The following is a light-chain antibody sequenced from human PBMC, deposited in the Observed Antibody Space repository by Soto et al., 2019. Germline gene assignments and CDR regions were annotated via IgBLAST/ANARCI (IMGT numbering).Light chain of an antibody. CDR3: QQYYSYPRT. CDR2: AAS. V-gene: IGKV1-8*01. J-gene: IGKJ1*01. Sequence: AIRLTQSPSSFSSSTGDRVTITCQASQGISSYLAWYKQKPGKAPKLLSYAASTLQSGVPSRFRGSGSGTDFTLTISCLKSEDFETYYCQQYYSYPRTFGQGTKVDIK. CDR1: QGISSY.